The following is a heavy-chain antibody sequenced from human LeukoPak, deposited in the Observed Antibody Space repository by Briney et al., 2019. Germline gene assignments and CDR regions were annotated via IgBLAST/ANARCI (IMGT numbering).Heavy chain of an antibody. J-gene: IGHJ4*02. CDR2: ISGGGGST. D-gene: IGHD6-13*01. V-gene: IGHV3-23*01. Sequence: PGGSLRLSCAASGFTFSGCAMGWVLQAPGKGLEWVSVISGGGGSTYYADSVKGRFTISRDNSKNTLYLQMNSLRAEDTAVYYCAKGRYGSRRYPFDYWGQGTLVTVSS. CDR3: AKGRYGSRRYPFDY. CDR1: GFTFSGCA.